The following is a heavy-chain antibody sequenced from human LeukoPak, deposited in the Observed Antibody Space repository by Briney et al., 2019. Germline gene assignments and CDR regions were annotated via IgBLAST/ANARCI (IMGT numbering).Heavy chain of an antibody. CDR2: IPYDGSNK. V-gene: IGHV3-30*04. CDR1: GFTFSSYA. CDR3: AELGITMIGGV. D-gene: IGHD3-10*02. Sequence: PGGSLRLSCAASGFTFSSYAIYWVRQAPGKGLEWVAVIPYDGSNKYYADSVKGRFTISRDNSKNTLYLHMNSLRAEDTAVYYCAELGITMIGGVWGKGTTVTISS. J-gene: IGHJ6*04.